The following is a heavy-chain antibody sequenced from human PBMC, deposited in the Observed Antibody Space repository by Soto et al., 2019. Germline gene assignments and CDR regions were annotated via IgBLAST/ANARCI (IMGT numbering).Heavy chain of an antibody. V-gene: IGHV1-69*01. CDR3: AREAGYTYGYAFDY. CDR1: GGTFGNHA. Sequence: QVQLVQSGAEVKKPGSSVRVSCKASGGTFGNHAISWVRQAPGQGLEWLGGIIPVLGVGDNAQNFQGRVTITADASTSTAFLELSSLTSEDTALYYCAREAGYTYGYAFDYWGQGTLVTVSS. D-gene: IGHD5-18*01. J-gene: IGHJ4*02. CDR2: IIPVLGVG.